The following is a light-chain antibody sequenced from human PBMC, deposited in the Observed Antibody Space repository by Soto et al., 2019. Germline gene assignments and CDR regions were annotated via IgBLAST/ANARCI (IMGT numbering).Light chain of an antibody. J-gene: IGKJ1*01. CDR1: QSVSNW. Sequence: DIQMTQSPSTLSASVGDRVTITCRASQSVSNWLAWYQQKPGEAPKLLIYKASTLKSGVPSRFSGSGSGTEFTLTISSLQPDDFATYYCQHYNSYSEAFGQGTKVELK. CDR3: QHYNSYSEA. CDR2: KAS. V-gene: IGKV1-5*03.